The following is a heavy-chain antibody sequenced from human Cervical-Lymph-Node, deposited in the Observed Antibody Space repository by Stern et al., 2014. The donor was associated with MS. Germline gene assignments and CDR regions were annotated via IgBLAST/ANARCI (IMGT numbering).Heavy chain of an antibody. V-gene: IGHV4-31*03. CDR1: GGSINSGNYY. CDR2: IFSSGMT. CDR3: ATSSGSPRRGFYFDY. J-gene: IGHJ4*02. D-gene: IGHD3-10*01. Sequence: QVQLQESGPGLVKPSQTLSLTCTVSGGSINSGNYYWTWIRQHPGKGLEWIGYIFSSGMTYYNPSLKSRITISVDTSKNQFALKLSSVTAADAAVYYCATSSGSPRRGFYFDYWGQGILVTVSS.